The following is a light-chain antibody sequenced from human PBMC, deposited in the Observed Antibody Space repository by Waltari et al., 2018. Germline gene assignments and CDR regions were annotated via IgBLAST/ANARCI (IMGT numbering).Light chain of an antibody. CDR2: WAS. CDR1: SVFYSSNNKNY. J-gene: IGKJ1*01. V-gene: IGKV4-1*01. Sequence: SVFYSSNNKNYLAWYQQKPGQPPKLLIYWASTRESGVPDRFSGSGSGTDFTLTISSLQAEDVAVYYCQQYYSTPQTFGQGTKVEIK. CDR3: QQYYSTPQT.